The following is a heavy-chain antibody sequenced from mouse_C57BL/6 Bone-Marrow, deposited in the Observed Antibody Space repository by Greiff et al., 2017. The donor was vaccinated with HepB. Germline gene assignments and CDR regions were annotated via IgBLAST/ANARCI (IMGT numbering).Heavy chain of an antibody. CDR2: INPGSGGT. V-gene: IGHV1-54*01. CDR1: GYAFTNYL. J-gene: IGHJ2*01. D-gene: IGHD2-3*01. Sequence: QVQLQQSGAELVRPGTSVKVSCKASGYAFTNYLIEWVKQRPGQGLEWIGVINPGSGGTNYNEKVKGKATLTADKSSRTAYMQLSRLTSEDSAVYFCARGRNGYYPYYFDYWGQGTTLTVSS. CDR3: ARGRNGYYPYYFDY.